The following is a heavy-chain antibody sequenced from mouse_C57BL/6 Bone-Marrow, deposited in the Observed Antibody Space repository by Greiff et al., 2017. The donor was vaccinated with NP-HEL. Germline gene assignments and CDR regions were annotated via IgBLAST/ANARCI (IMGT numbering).Heavy chain of an antibody. CDR3: ARSEGDY. V-gene: IGHV1-19*01. CDR1: GYTFTDYY. Sequence: DVQLQESGPVLVKPGASVKMSCKASGYTFTDYYMNWVKQSHGKSLEWIGVINPYNGGTSYNQKFKGKATLTVDKSSSTAYMELNSLTSKDSAVYYCARSEGDYWGQGTSVTVSS. CDR2: INPYNGGT. J-gene: IGHJ4*01.